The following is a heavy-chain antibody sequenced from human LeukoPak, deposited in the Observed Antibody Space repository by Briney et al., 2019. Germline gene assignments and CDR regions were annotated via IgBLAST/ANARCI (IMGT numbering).Heavy chain of an antibody. CDR3: AKDSRPYYYYCGMDV. CDR2: ISYDGSNK. V-gene: IGHV3-30*18. Sequence: PGRSLRLSCAASGFTFSSYGMHWVRQAPGKGLEWVAVISYDGSNKYYADSMKGRFTISRDNSKNTLYLQMNSLRAEDTAVYYCAKDSRPYYYYCGMDVWGQGTTVTVSS. CDR1: GFTFSSYG. J-gene: IGHJ6*02.